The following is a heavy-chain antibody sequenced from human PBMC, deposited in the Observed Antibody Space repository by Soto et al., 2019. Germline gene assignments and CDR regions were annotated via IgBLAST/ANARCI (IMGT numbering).Heavy chain of an antibody. CDR1: GGSISSSSYY. CDR3: AGLKYYDFWSGFEYYFDY. J-gene: IGHJ4*02. V-gene: IGHV4-39*01. D-gene: IGHD3-3*01. Sequence: PSETLSLTCTVSGGSISSSSYYWGWIRQPPGKGLEWIGSIYYSGSTYYNPSLKSRVTISVDTSKNQFSLKLSSVTAADTAVHYCAGLKYYDFWSGFEYYFDYWGQGTLVTVSS. CDR2: IYYSGST.